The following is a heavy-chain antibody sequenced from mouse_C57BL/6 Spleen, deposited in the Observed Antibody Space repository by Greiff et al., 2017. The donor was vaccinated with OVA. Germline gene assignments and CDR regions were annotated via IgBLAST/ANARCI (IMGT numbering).Heavy chain of an antibody. J-gene: IGHJ3*01. D-gene: IGHD1-1*01. CDR3: ARWDYYGSRDAY. Sequence: QVQLQQPGAELVMPGASVKLSCKASGYTFTSYWMHWVKQRPGQGLEWIGEIDPSDSYTNYNQKFTGKSTLTVDKASSTAYMQLSSLTAEDSAVYYCARWDYYGSRDAYWGQGTLVTVSA. V-gene: IGHV1-69*01. CDR1: GYTFTSYW. CDR2: IDPSDSYT.